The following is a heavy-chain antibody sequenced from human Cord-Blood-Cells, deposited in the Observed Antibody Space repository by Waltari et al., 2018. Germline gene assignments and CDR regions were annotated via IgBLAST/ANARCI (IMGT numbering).Heavy chain of an antibody. V-gene: IGHV1-69*09. CDR2: IIPILGIA. CDR1: GGTFSSYA. CDR3: ARGNGSGSYYAEYFQH. J-gene: IGHJ1*01. Sequence: QVQLVQSGAEVKKPGSSVKVSCKASGGTFSSYAISWVRQAPGQGLEWMGRIIPILGIANDAQKFQGRVTITADKSTSTAYMELSSLRSEDTAVYYCARGNGSGSYYAEYFQHWGQGTLVTVSS. D-gene: IGHD3-10*01.